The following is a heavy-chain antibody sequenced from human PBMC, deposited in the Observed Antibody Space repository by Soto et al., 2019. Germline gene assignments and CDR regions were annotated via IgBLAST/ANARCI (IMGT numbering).Heavy chain of an antibody. D-gene: IGHD3-3*01. CDR1: GGTFSSYA. CDR2: IIPIFGTA. Sequence: ASVKVSCKASGGTFSSYATSWVRQAPGQGLEWMGGIIPIFGTANYAQKFQGRVTITADKSTSTAYMELSSLRSEDTAVYYCARGHLLEWSTRLGMDVWGQGTTVTVSS. J-gene: IGHJ6*02. V-gene: IGHV1-69*06. CDR3: ARGHLLEWSTRLGMDV.